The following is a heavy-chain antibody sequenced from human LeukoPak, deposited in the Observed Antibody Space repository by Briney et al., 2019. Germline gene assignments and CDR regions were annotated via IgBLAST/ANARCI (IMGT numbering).Heavy chain of an antibody. J-gene: IGHJ4*02. D-gene: IGHD3-10*01. CDR1: GISLSNYA. Sequence: GGSLRLSCVISGISLSNYAITWVRQAPGKGLERVSYISERGGITTYADSVKGRFTISRDTSLNTLYLQMNNLRAEDTAVYFCAKRGVVIRGLLVIGYHQEAYHYDFWGQGVLVTVSS. CDR2: ISERGGIT. CDR3: AKRGVVIRGLLVIGYHQEAYHYDF. V-gene: IGHV3-23*01.